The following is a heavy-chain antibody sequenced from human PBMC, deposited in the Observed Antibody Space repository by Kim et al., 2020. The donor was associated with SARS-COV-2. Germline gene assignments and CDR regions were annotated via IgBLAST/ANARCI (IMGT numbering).Heavy chain of an antibody. D-gene: IGHD2-8*02. V-gene: IGHV3-11*04. Sequence: GRFTISRDNAKNSLYLQMNGLRAEDTALYYCVRERGDCTGSSCHDYYFDLWGQGTLVTVSS. J-gene: IGHJ4*02. CDR3: VRERGDCTGSSCHDYYFDL.